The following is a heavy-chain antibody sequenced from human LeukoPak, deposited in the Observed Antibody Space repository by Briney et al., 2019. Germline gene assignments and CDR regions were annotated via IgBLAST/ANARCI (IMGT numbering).Heavy chain of an antibody. CDR3: ARDGDYDHRFFDY. CDR2: IYHSGST. V-gene: IGHV4-38-2*02. D-gene: IGHD4-17*01. J-gene: IGHJ4*02. CDR1: GYSISSGYY. Sequence: PSETLSLTCTVSGYSISSGYYWGWIRQPPGKGLEWIGSIYHSGSTYYNPSLKSRVTISVDTSKNQFSLKLSSVTAADTAVYYCARDGDYDHRFFDYWGQGTLVTVSS.